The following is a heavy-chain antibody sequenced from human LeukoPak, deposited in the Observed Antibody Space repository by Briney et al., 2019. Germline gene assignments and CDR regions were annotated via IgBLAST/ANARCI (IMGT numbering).Heavy chain of an antibody. CDR3: AKRGAEVGATVAPGDY. V-gene: IGHV3-23*01. J-gene: IGHJ4*02. CDR2: ISGSGGST. D-gene: IGHD1-26*01. CDR1: GFTFSSFG. Sequence: GGTLRLSCAASGFTFSSFGMSWVRQAPGKGLEWVSAISGSGGSTYSADSVKGRFTISRDNSKNTLYLQMNSLRAEDTAVYYCAKRGAEVGATVAPGDYWGQGTLVTVSS.